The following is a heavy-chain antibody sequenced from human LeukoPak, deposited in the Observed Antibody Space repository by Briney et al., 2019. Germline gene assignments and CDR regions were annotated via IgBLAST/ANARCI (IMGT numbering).Heavy chain of an antibody. D-gene: IGHD5-18*01. CDR3: ARDFAEYSYGYGSY. CDR2: ISAYNGNT. Sequence: ASVKVSCKASGGTFSSYAISWVRQAPGQGLEWMGWISAYNGNTNYAQKLQGRVTMTTDTSTSTAYMELRSLRSDDTAVYYCARDFAEYSYGYGSYWGQGTLVTVSS. J-gene: IGHJ4*02. V-gene: IGHV1-18*01. CDR1: GGTFSSYA.